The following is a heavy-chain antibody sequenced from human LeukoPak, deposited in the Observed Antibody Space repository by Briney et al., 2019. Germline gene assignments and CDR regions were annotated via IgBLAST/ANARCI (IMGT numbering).Heavy chain of an antibody. Sequence: ASVKVSCKASGYTFTSYGISWVRQAPGQGLEWMGWISAYNGNTNYAEKLQGRVTMTTDTSTSTAYMELRSLKSDDTAVYYCARDRVSGTTVFDPWGQGTLVTVSS. CDR2: ISAYNGNT. CDR1: GYTFTSYG. V-gene: IGHV1-18*01. J-gene: IGHJ5*02. CDR3: ARDRVSGTTVFDP. D-gene: IGHD1-7*01.